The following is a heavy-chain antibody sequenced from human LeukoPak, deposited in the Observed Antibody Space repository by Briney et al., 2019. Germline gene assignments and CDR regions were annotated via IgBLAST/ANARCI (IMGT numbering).Heavy chain of an antibody. CDR1: GYTFTSYG. J-gene: IGHJ4*02. D-gene: IGHD6-19*01. CDR2: INTYNGNT. CDR3: ARAQWLAMDY. Sequence: ASVKVSCKASGYTFTSYGISWVRQAPGQGLEWMGWINTYNGNTNYAQKFQGRVTMTRDTSTSTVYMELSSLRSEDTAVYYCARAQWLAMDYWGQGTLVTVSS. V-gene: IGHV1-18*01.